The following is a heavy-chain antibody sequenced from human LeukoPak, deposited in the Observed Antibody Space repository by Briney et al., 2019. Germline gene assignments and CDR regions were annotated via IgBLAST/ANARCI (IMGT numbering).Heavy chain of an antibody. CDR1: GGSISSSSYY. Sequence: PSETLSLTCTVSGGSISSSSYYWGWIRQPPGKGLERSGEIYHSGSTNYNPSLKRRVTISADKSKTQFSLKLSSVTAADTAVYYCAREWLSLYYMDVWGKGTTVTVSS. J-gene: IGHJ6*03. V-gene: IGHV4-39*07. CDR2: IYHSGST. CDR3: AREWLSLYYMDV. D-gene: IGHD3-22*01.